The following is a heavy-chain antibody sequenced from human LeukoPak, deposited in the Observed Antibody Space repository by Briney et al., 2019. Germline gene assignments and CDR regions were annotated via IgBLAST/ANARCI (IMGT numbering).Heavy chain of an antibody. V-gene: IGHV3-23*01. CDR3: AKDTRYDILTGSGAFDI. D-gene: IGHD3-9*01. Sequence: GGSLRLSCAASGFTFSSHSMNWVRQAPGKGLEWVSAISGSGGSTYYADSVKGRFTISRDNSKNTLYLQMNSLRAEDTAVYYCAKDTRYDILTGSGAFDIWGQGTMVTVSS. CDR2: ISGSGGST. J-gene: IGHJ3*02. CDR1: GFTFSSHS.